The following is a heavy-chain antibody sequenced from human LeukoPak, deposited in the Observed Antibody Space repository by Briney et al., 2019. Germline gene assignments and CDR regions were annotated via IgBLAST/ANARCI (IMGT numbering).Heavy chain of an antibody. CDR2: IYYSGST. D-gene: IGHD3-10*01. CDR3: ARDLIRGQDP. V-gene: IGHV4-59*01. J-gene: IGHJ5*02. Sequence: SETLSLTCTVSGGSISSYYWSWIRQPPGKGLEWIGYIYYSGSTNYNPSLKSRVTISVDTSKNQFSLKLSSVTAADTAVYYCARDLIRGQDPWGQGTLVTVSS. CDR1: GGSISSYY.